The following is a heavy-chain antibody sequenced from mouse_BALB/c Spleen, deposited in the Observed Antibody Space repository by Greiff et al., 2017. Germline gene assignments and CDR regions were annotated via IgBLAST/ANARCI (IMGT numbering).Heavy chain of an antibody. CDR3: ARGGGNYAFDY. V-gene: IGHV2-6-7*01. J-gene: IGHJ2*01. CDR2: IWGDGST. CDR1: GFSLTGYG. D-gene: IGHD2-1*01. Sequence: QVQLKESGPGLVAPSQSLSITCTVSGFSLTGYGVNWVRQPPGKGLEWLGMIWGDGSTDYNSALKSRLSISKDNSKSQVFLKMNSLQTDDTARYYCARGGGNYAFDYWGQGTTLTVSS.